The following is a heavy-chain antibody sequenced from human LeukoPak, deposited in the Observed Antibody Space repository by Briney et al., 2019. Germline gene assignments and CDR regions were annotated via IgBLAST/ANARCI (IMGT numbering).Heavy chain of an antibody. J-gene: IGHJ4*02. V-gene: IGHV3-7*04. CDR3: AGGIVRYFDWLLYHFDY. D-gene: IGHD3-9*01. CDR2: IKQDGSEK. CDR1: GFTYSSYW. Sequence: GGSLRLSCVASGFTYSSYWMSWVRQAPGKGLEGVANIKQDGSEKYYVDSVKGRFTISRDNAKNSLYLQMNSLRAEDTAVYYCAGGIVRYFDWLLYHFDYWGQGTLVTVSS.